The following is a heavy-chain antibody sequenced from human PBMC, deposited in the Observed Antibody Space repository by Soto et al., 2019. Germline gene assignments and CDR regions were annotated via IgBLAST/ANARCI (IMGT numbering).Heavy chain of an antibody. CDR2: MYHSGTT. Sequence: ETLSVTCAVSNYSISSGYYWCWIRQSPGEGLEWIVSMYHSGTTYYNPSLKSRVTISIDTSKNQFSLKLTSVTSADTAVYFCARVAFGPIDYWGQGTLVTVYS. J-gene: IGHJ4*02. V-gene: IGHV4-38-2*01. CDR3: ARVAFGPIDY. CDR1: NYSISSGYY. D-gene: IGHD3-16*01.